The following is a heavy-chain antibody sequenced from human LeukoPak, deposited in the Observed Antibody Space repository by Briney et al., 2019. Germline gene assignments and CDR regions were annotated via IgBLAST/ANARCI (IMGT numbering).Heavy chain of an antibody. J-gene: IGHJ6*02. CDR1: GFTFSNHA. V-gene: IGHV3-23*01. CDR3: AKHQQIYGDSLMDV. CDR2: IRGNGART. Sequence: PGGSLRLSCAASGFTFSNHAMSWVRQAPGKGLEWVSSIRGNGARTDYADSVKARFTISRDNSKNTLYLQMNSLRAEDTAVYYCAKHQQIYGDSLMDVWGQGTTVTVSS. D-gene: IGHD4-17*01.